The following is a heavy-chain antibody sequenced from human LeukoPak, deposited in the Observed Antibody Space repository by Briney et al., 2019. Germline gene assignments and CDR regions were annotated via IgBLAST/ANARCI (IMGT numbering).Heavy chain of an antibody. V-gene: IGHV3-30*02. CDR3: AKDPLGRYGGHL. CDR2: IRFDSSGT. D-gene: IGHD3-16*01. CDR1: GFNFRDYA. J-gene: IGHJ4*02. Sequence: GGSLRLSCATSGFNFRDYAMHWVRQAPGKGLEWVAFIRFDSSGTYYSDSVKGRFTISRDNSKSMVFLQMNSLKIEDTAMYYCAKDPLGRYGGHLGGQGTLVIVSS.